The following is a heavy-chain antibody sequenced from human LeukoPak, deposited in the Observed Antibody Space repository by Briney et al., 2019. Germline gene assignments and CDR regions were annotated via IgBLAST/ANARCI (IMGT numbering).Heavy chain of an antibody. D-gene: IGHD6-13*01. J-gene: IGHJ4*02. CDR3: ARSSLYSSNWYFDY. Sequence: SQTLSLTCTVSGDSISSGNYYWSWVRQPPGKGLEWIGDIYYSGSTYYNPSLKSRVTMSVDTSKNQFSLRLSSVTAADTAVYYCARSSLYSSNWYFDYWGQGTLVTASS. V-gene: IGHV4-30-4*08. CDR2: IYYSGST. CDR1: GDSISSGNYY.